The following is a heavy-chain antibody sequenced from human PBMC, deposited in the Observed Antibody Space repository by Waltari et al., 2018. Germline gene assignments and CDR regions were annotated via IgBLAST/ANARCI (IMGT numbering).Heavy chain of an antibody. CDR3: ARPGEGPSSH. Sequence: EVQLVESGGGLIQPGGSLRLSCAASGIIVSANYMNWVRQAPGKGPQWVSVIYSAGRTYYADSVKGRFTIPRDNTKNTVYLQMNNLKTEDTAVYYCARPGEGPSSHWGQGTLVTVSS. D-gene: IGHD4-17*01. J-gene: IGHJ4*02. V-gene: IGHV3-53*01. CDR2: IYSAGRT. CDR1: GIIVSANY.